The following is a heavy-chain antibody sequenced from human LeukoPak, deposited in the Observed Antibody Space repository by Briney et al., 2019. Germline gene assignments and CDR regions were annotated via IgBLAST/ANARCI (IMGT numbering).Heavy chain of an antibody. V-gene: IGHV3-48*03. J-gene: IGHJ4*02. CDR1: GFSFSVYE. D-gene: IGHD1-14*01. CDR2: ISSSGTTT. Sequence: QPGGSLRLSCAASGFSFSVYEMHWVRQAPGKGLEWISDISSSGTTTYYADSVQGRFTISRDNSKNTLYLEMNSLSPDDTAVYYCARGVEPLAANTLAYWGQGTLVTVSS. CDR3: ARGVEPLAANTLAY.